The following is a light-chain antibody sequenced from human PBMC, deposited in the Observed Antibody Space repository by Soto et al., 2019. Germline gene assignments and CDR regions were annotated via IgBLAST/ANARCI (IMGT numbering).Light chain of an antibody. V-gene: IGKV3-11*01. Sequence: EIVLTQSPATLSLSPGERATLSCRASQSVSSYLAWYQQEPGQAPRLLIYDASNRATGIPARFSGSGSGTDFTLTISSLEPEDFAVYDCQQRSNWPAFGQGTKVEIK. CDR1: QSVSSY. J-gene: IGKJ1*01. CDR3: QQRSNWPA. CDR2: DAS.